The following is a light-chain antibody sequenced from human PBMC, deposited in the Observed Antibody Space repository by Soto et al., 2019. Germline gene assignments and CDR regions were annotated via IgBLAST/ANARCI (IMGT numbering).Light chain of an antibody. J-gene: IGKJ3*01. V-gene: IGKV3-20*01. Sequence: IVVTQSPGSLSLSPGEGAALSCRTSQNIYSNYLAWYQHKPGRSPRLLIYHSSTRAAGTPDRFSGSGSGTDFTLTISRLEPEDFAVYYCQQGAFTFGPGTKVDIK. CDR1: QNIYSNY. CDR2: HSS. CDR3: QQGAFT.